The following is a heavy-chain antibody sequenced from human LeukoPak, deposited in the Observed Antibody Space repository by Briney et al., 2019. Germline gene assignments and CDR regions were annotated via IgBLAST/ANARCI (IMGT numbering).Heavy chain of an antibody. J-gene: IGHJ3*02. CDR3: ARVRGGSGRSYAADAFDI. CDR2: ISSSSSFI. D-gene: IGHD1-26*01. CDR1: GFTFSSYS. V-gene: IGHV3-21*01. Sequence: GGSLRLSCAASGFTFSSYSMNWVRQAPGKGLEWVSSISSSSSFIYYADSVKGRFTISRDNAKNSLYLQMNSLRAEDTAVFYCARVRGGSGRSYAADAFDIWGQGTMVTVSS.